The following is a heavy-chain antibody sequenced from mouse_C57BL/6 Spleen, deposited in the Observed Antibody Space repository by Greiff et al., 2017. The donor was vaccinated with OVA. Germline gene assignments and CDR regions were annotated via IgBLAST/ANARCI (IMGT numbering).Heavy chain of an antibody. CDR1: GFSLSTSGMG. CDR2: IYWDDDK. CDR3: ARSIYYDYDGWYFDV. V-gene: IGHV8-12*01. Sequence: QVTLKECGPGILQSSQTLSLTCSFSGFSLSTSGMGVSWIRQPSGKGLEWLAHIYWDDDKRYNPSLKSRLTISKDTSRNQVFLKITSVDTADTATYYCARSIYYDYDGWYFDVWGTGTTVTVSS. J-gene: IGHJ1*03. D-gene: IGHD2-4*01.